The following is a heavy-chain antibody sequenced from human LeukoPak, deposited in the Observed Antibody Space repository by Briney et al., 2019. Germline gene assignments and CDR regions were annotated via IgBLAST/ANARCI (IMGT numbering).Heavy chain of an antibody. CDR2: INSGGST. CDR1: VFTVSSNY. V-gene: IGHV3-66*01. D-gene: IGHD2-2*01. J-gene: IGHJ5*02. Sequence: GGSLRLSCAASVFTVSSNYMSWVRQAPGKGLEWVSVINSGGSTYYADSVKGRFTISRDNSKNTLYLQMNSLRAEDTAVYYCARGYCSSTSCYVDWFDPWGQGTLVTVSS. CDR3: ARGYCSSTSCYVDWFDP.